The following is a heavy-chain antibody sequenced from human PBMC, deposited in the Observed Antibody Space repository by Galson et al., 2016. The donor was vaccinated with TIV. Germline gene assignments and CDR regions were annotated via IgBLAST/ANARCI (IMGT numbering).Heavy chain of an antibody. CDR3: VRDWDDYGHHSAFDS. J-gene: IGHJ4*02. CDR2: IKQDGSDK. CDR1: GFTFSTFW. Sequence: SLRLSCAASGFTFSTFWMSWVRQAPGKGLEWVANIKQDGSDKNYVDSVKGRFTIPRGHTKNSVFLQMSSLRAEDTAVYYCVRDWDDYGHHSAFDSWGQGTQVTASS. D-gene: IGHD4-17*01. V-gene: IGHV3-7*01.